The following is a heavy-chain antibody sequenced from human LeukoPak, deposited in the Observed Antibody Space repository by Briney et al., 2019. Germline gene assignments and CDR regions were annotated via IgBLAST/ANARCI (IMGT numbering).Heavy chain of an antibody. CDR3: ARGRPHGNDY. D-gene: IGHD4-23*01. V-gene: IGHV3-48*01. J-gene: IGHJ4*02. Sequence: GGSLRLSCVGSGFSFSKYNMNWVRQAPGKGLEWVSYISSSSSMKNYADSVKGRFTISRDNAKNSLYLQMDSLRVEDTAVYYCARGRPHGNDYWGQGTLVTVSS. CDR1: GFSFSKYN. CDR2: ISSSSSMK.